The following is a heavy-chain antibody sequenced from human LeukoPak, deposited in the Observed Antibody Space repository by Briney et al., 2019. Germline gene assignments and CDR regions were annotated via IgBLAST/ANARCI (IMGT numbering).Heavy chain of an antibody. Sequence: SQTLSLTCAVSGDSISSGGYSWNWIRQPPGKGLEWIGYIYYSGSTSYNPSLESRVTILVDRSKSQFSLRLTSVTAADTAVYYCARGDGSGWYFDYWGQGTLVTVSS. V-gene: IGHV4-30-2*01. CDR1: GDSISSGGYS. D-gene: IGHD6-19*01. J-gene: IGHJ4*02. CDR3: ARGDGSGWYFDY. CDR2: IYYSGST.